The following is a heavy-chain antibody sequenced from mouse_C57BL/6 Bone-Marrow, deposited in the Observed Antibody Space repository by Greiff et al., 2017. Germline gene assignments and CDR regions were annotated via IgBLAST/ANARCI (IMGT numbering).Heavy chain of an antibody. V-gene: IGHV5-17*01. D-gene: IGHD2-4*01. CDR1: GFTFSDYG. J-gene: IGHJ4*01. CDR3: ARRSTMITTRYYAMEY. CDR2: ISSGSSTI. Sequence: DVMLVESGGGLVKPGGSLKLSCAASGFTFSDYGMHWVRQAPEKGLEWVAYISSGSSTIYYADTVKGRFTISRDNAKNTLFLQMTSLRSEDTAMYYCARRSTMITTRYYAMEYWGEGTAVAVYS.